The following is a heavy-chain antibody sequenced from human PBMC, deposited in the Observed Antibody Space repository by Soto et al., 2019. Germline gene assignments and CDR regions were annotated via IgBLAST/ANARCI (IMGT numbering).Heavy chain of an antibody. CDR3: AKSIRYSSSWYEFNYYYYGMDV. V-gene: IGHV3-23*01. J-gene: IGHJ6*02. CDR1: GFTFSSYA. D-gene: IGHD6-13*01. Sequence: GGSLRLSCAASGFTFSSYAMSWVRQAPGKGLEWVSAISGSGGSTYYADSVKGRFTISRDNSKNTLYLQMNSLRAEDTAVYYCAKSIRYSSSWYEFNYYYYGMDVWGQGTTVTVSS. CDR2: ISGSGGST.